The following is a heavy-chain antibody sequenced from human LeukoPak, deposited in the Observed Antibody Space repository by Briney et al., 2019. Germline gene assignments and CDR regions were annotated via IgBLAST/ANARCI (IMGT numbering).Heavy chain of an antibody. J-gene: IGHJ4*02. Sequence: ASVKVSCKASGYTFTGYYMHWVRQAPGQGLEWMGWINPNSGGTNYAQKLKGRVTMNRDTSISTAYMELSRLRSDDTAVYYCARDSLLDYWGQGTLVTVSS. CDR3: ARDSLLDY. CDR1: GYTFTGYY. CDR2: INPNSGGT. V-gene: IGHV1-2*02.